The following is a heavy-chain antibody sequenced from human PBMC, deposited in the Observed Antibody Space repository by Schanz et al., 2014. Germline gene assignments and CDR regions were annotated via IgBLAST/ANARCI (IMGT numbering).Heavy chain of an antibody. CDR1: GFSFSTYA. D-gene: IGHD4-17*01. CDR3: AKDMHKDYGGKPQAFDI. V-gene: IGHV3-30-3*01. CDR2: IWSDGSRT. J-gene: IGHJ3*02. Sequence: QVQLVESGGGVVQPGRSLRLSCAASGFSFSTYAMHWVRQAPGKGLEWVAFIWSDGSRTYHAESVKGRFTISRDNSRNTLYLQMDSLRDEDTALYYCAKDMHKDYGGKPQAFDIWGQGTMVTVSS.